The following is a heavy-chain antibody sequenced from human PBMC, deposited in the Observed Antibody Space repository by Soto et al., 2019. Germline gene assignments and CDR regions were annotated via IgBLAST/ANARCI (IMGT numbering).Heavy chain of an antibody. CDR2: IYHSGST. V-gene: IGHV4-30-2*01. D-gene: IGHD2-2*01. J-gene: IGHJ5*02. Sequence: SETLALTCAFSGGSISSGGYSWSWIRQPPGKGLEWIGYIYHSGSTYYNPSLKSRVTISVDRSKNQFSLKLASVTAADTAVYYCGSVPGPCAQRSLVTGSS. CDR1: GGSISSGGYS. CDR3: GSVPGP.